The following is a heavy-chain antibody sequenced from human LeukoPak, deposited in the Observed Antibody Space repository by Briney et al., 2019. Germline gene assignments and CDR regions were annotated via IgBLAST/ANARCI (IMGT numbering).Heavy chain of an antibody. Sequence: PSETLSLTCTVSGGSLSSYYWSWIRQPPGKGLEWIGYIYYSGSTNYNPSLKSRVTISVDTSKNQFSLKLSSVTAADTAVYYCARDRGRYSSGWKNPYYYYYYYMDVWGKGTTVTVSS. V-gene: IGHV4-59*01. CDR2: IYYSGST. J-gene: IGHJ6*03. D-gene: IGHD6-19*01. CDR3: ARDRGRYSSGWKNPYYYYYYYMDV. CDR1: GGSLSSYY.